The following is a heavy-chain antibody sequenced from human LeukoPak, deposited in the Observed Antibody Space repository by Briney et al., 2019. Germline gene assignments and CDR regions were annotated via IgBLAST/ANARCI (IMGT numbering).Heavy chain of an antibody. CDR3: VRLPNFYSSGWPGFDY. CDR2: IDWDDDK. CDR1: GFSLSTSGMC. D-gene: IGHD6-19*01. Sequence: SGPTLVNPTQTLTLTCTFSGFSLSTSGMCVSWIRQPPGKALEWLALIDWDDDKYYSTSLKTRLTISKDTSKNQVVLTMTNMDPVDTATYYCVRLPNFYSSGWPGFDYWGQGTLVTVSS. V-gene: IGHV2-70*01. J-gene: IGHJ4*02.